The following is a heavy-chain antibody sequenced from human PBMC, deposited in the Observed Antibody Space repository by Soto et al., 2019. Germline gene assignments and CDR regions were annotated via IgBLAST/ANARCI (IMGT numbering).Heavy chain of an antibody. D-gene: IGHD3-10*01. CDR3: ARQAYRSGSHYTVPWFDP. CDR2: IYPGDSDT. CDR1: GYSFTSYW. V-gene: IGHV5-51*01. J-gene: IGHJ5*02. Sequence: PGESLKISCKCSGYSFTSYWIGWVRQMPGKGLEWMGIIYPGDSDTRYSPSFQGQVTISADKSISTAYLQWSSLKASDTAMYYCARQAYRSGSHYTVPWFDPWGQGTLVTVSS.